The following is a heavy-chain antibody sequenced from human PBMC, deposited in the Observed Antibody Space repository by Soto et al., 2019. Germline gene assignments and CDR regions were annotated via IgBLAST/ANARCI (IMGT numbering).Heavy chain of an antibody. D-gene: IGHD2-2*01. CDR1: GGSFSSYY. CDR3: ARALSSRSVASDI. Sequence: QVQLQESGPGLVKPSETLSLICTVSGGSFSSYYWSWIRQPPGKGLEWIGFIYYSGDTKYNPSLESRVTISVDTSKNQFSLQLTSVTAADTAVYYCARALSSRSVASDIWGQGTMVTVSS. V-gene: IGHV4-59*01. J-gene: IGHJ3*02. CDR2: IYYSGDT.